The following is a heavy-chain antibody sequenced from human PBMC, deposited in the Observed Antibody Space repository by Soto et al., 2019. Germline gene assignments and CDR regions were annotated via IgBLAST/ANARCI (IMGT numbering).Heavy chain of an antibody. J-gene: IGHJ3*02. CDR3: ARRYGSAFDI. Sequence: SETLSLTCTVSGVSFSSYYWSWIRRPPGKGLEWIGYIHYSGVTSYNPSLKSRVTISVDTSNTHFSLKLRSVTAADTAVYYCARRYGSAFDIWGQGTMVTVSS. D-gene: IGHD3-10*01. CDR2: IHYSGVT. V-gene: IGHV4-59*12. CDR1: GVSFSSYY.